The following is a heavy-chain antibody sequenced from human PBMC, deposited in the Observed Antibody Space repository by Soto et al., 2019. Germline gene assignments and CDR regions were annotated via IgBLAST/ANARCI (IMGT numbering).Heavy chain of an antibody. CDR3: ARLGVRPDY. J-gene: IGHJ4*02. V-gene: IGHV1-18*01. CDR1: GYTFTSYG. D-gene: IGHD3-16*01. Sequence: QVQLLQSGAEVKKPGASVKVSCKASGYTFTSYGVSWVRQAPGQGLEWMGWISAYNDDRDYAQRLQGRVSMTTDTSTSTAYMELRSLRSDDTAVYYCARLGVRPDYWGQGTLVTVSS. CDR2: ISAYNDDR.